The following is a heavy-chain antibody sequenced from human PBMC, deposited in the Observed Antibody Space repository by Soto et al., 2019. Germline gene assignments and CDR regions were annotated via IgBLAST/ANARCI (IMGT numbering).Heavy chain of an antibody. D-gene: IGHD1-26*01. J-gene: IGHJ5*02. CDR1: GFSLSTSGVS. V-gene: IGHV2-5*02. Sequence: QITLKESGPTLVKPTQTLTLTCTFSGFSLSTSGVSVGWIRQPPGKALEWLALIYWDDDKRYSPSLKSRLTITKDTSKNRVVLTMTNMDPVDTATYYCAHRGSGSYPWFDPWGQGTLVTVSS. CDR2: IYWDDDK. CDR3: AHRGSGSYPWFDP.